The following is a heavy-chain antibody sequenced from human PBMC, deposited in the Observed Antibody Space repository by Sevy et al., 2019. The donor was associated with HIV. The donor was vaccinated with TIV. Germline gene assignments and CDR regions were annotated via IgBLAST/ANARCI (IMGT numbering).Heavy chain of an antibody. J-gene: IGHJ4*02. V-gene: IGHV3-23*01. CDR2: ISDSGGYT. CDR1: GFTFSNYY. Sequence: GESLKISCVVSGFTFSNYYMSWVRQAPGKGLEWVSVISDSGGYTSYTASVKGRFTISRDNSKNTLYLQMNSLRVEDTAIYYCANRAGPIFDNWGQGTLVTVSS. D-gene: IGHD6-19*01. CDR3: ANRAGPIFDN.